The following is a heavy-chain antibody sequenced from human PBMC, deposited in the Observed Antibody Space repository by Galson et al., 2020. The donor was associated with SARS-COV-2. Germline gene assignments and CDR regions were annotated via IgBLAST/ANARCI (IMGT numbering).Heavy chain of an antibody. CDR1: GGSISSSSYY. Sequence: ASETLSLTCTVSGGSISSSSYYWGWIRQPPGKGLEWIGSIYYSGSTYYNPSLKSRVTISVDTSKNQFSLKLSSVTAADTAVYYCASTQVLLWFGELLPLNYYGMDVWGQGTTVTVSS. D-gene: IGHD3-10*01. CDR3: ASTQVLLWFGELLPLNYYGMDV. J-gene: IGHJ6*02. CDR2: IYYSGST. V-gene: IGHV4-39*07.